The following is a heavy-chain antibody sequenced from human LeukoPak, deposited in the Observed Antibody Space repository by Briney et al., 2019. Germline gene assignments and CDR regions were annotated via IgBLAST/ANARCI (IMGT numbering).Heavy chain of an antibody. CDR3: ARDRYLSYGDYVFDF. Sequence: GGSLRLSCATSGLTFSSYSMNWVCQAPGKGLEWVSFITGDSSSIYYSDSVKGRFTISRDNAKNSLYLQMNSLRVEDTAVYYCARDRYLSYGDYVFDFWGQGALVTVSS. J-gene: IGHJ4*02. V-gene: IGHV3-48*01. D-gene: IGHD4-17*01. CDR2: ITGDSSSI. CDR1: GLTFSSYS.